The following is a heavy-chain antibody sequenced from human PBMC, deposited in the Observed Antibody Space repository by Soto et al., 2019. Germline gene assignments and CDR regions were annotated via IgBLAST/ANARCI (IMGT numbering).Heavy chain of an antibody. V-gene: IGHV3-33*01. CDR2: IWNHGKTE. CDR1: AFTFRNYG. J-gene: IGHJ4*02. Sequence: ERYLRRPCDASAFTFRNYGKHLFRQALGRGLEWVALIWNHGKTENYADAVQGRFSISRDDSKSTLYLQMNSLRAEDTAVYYCARDSDTSSYYWFFDLLGQGT. CDR3: ARDSDTSSYYWFFDL. D-gene: IGHD3-22*01.